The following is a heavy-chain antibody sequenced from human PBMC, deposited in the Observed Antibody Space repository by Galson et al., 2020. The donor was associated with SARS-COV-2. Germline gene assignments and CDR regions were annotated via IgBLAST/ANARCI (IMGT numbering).Heavy chain of an antibody. D-gene: IGHD6-19*01. CDR2: LSYDETTK. Sequence: GGSLRLSCAASGFSFSDYGMQWVRQAPGKGLEWVALLSYDETTKYYAESVKGRFTISRDNSMNTLFLQMNSLRTEDTAVYYCAKDFYSSGWQRPGIDYWGQGTLVTVSA. CDR1: GFSFSDYG. CDR3: AKDFYSSGWQRPGIDY. J-gene: IGHJ4*02. V-gene: IGHV3-30*18.